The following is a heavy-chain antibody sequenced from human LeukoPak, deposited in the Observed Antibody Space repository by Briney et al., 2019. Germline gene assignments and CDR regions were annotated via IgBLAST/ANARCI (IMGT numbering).Heavy chain of an antibody. V-gene: IGHV3-64D*09. CDR2: ISDSGGST. Sequence: GGSLRLSCSASGFPFSSYAMHWVRQAPGKGLEYVSAISDSGGSTYYADSVKGRFTISRDNSKNTLYLQTSNLRAEDTAVYFCVRGYSFGPYGMDVWGQGTTVTVSS. CDR1: GFPFSSYA. D-gene: IGHD2-15*01. J-gene: IGHJ6*02. CDR3: VRGYSFGPYGMDV.